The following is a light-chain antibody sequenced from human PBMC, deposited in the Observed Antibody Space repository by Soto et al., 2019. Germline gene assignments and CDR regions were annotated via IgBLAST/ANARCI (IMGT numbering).Light chain of an antibody. J-gene: IGKJ2*01. Sequence: ETVMTQSPGTLSLSPGARATLSCRASQSVSSGYLAWYQQKPGQAPRLLIFGASNRATGIPDRFTGSGSGTDFTLTISRLEPEDFAVYYCQQYGISQNTFGQGTKLEIK. CDR1: QSVSSGY. V-gene: IGKV3-20*01. CDR3: QQYGISQNT. CDR2: GAS.